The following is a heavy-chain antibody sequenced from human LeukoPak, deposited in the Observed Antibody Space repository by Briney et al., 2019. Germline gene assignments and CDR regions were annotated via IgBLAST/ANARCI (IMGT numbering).Heavy chain of an antibody. V-gene: IGHV3-48*03. CDR3: ARVRD. Sequence: GGSLRLSCRVSGFNFDDYGVTGVRQAPGEGLEWVLYISSSGSTIYYADSVKGRLTISRDNAKNSLYLQINSLRAEDTAVYYCARVRDWGQGTLVTVSS. CDR2: ISSSGSTI. J-gene: IGHJ4*02. CDR1: GFNFDDYG.